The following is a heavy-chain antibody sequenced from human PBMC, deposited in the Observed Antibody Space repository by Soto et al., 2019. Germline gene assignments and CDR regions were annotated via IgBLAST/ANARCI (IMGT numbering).Heavy chain of an antibody. CDR2: ISSYNGNT. Sequence: QVQLVQSGAEVKKPGASVKVSCKASGYTFITYGISWVRQAPGQGLECMGWISSYNGNTNYAQKLQGRVTMTTDPSTTTAYMELRSLRSDDTAVYYWARDRPTSSIRARDYYFAMDVWGQGTTVTFAS. CDR1: GYTFITYG. CDR3: ARDRPTSSIRARDYYFAMDV. D-gene: IGHD6-6*01. V-gene: IGHV1-18*01. J-gene: IGHJ6*02.